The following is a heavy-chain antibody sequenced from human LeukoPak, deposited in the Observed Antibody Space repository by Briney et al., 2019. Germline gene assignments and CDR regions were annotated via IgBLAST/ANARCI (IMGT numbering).Heavy chain of an antibody. CDR2: IYYSGST. CDR1: GVSISSSSYY. V-gene: IGHV4-39*07. J-gene: IGHJ5*02. CDR3: ARDRGPYGSGSYYNWFDP. D-gene: IGHD3-10*01. Sequence: SETLSLTCTVSGVSISSSSYYWGWIRQPPGKGLEWIGSIYYSGSTYYNPSLKSRVTISVDTSKNQFSLKLSSVTAADTAVYYCARDRGPYGSGSYYNWFDPWGQGTLVIVSS.